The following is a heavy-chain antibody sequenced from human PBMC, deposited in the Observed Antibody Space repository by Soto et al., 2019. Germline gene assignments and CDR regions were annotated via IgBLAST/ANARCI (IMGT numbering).Heavy chain of an antibody. J-gene: IGHJ6*04. CDR1: GGSFSGYY. CDR2: INHSGST. D-gene: IGHD6-25*01. Sequence: PSETLSLTCAVYGGSFSGYYWSWIRQPPGKGLEWIGEINHSGSTNYNPSLKSRVTISVDTSKNQFSLKLSSVTAAETAVYYCAGESGSSIDVWGKGTTVTGSS. V-gene: IGHV4-34*01. CDR3: AGESGSSIDV.